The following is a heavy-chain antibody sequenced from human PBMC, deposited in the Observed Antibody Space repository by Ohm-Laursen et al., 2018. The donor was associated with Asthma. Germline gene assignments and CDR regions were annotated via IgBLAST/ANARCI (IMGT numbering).Heavy chain of an antibody. CDR1: GASFSTYY. Sequence: SETLSLTCTLSGASFSTYYWSWIRQPPGKGLEWIGEINHSGSTNYNPSLKSRVTISVDTSKNQFSLKLSSVTAADTAVYYCARGAPNYYDSSGYYLRWGQGTMVTVSS. V-gene: IGHV4-34*01. D-gene: IGHD3-22*01. J-gene: IGHJ3*01. CDR3: ARGAPNYYDSSGYYLR. CDR2: INHSGST.